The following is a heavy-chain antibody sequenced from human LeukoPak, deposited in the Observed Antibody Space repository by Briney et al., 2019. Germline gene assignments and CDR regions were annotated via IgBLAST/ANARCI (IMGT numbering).Heavy chain of an antibody. V-gene: IGHV3-7*01. CDR2: INPDGSQK. J-gene: IGHJ4*02. Sequence: PGGSLRLSCAASGFTFSLYWMTWVRQSPGKGLEWVADINPDGSQKYSVDSVKGRFTISRDNAKNSLYLQMNSLRAEDTAVYYCARDHSARLVVVTAILGYWGQGTLVTVSS. CDR1: GFTFSLYW. D-gene: IGHD2-21*02. CDR3: ARDHSARLVVVTAILGY.